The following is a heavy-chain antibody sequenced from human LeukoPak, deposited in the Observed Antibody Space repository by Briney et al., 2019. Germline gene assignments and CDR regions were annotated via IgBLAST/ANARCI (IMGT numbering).Heavy chain of an antibody. V-gene: IGHV3-23*01. CDR2: ITGSSDST. CDR1: GFTFTSYA. CDR3: AKADIVGATFDY. J-gene: IGHJ4*02. Sequence: GGSLRLSCAASGFTFTSYAMTWVRQAPGKGLEWVSSITGSSDSTYYADSVKGRFTISRDNSKNTLYLQMNSLRAEDTAVYYCAKADIVGATFDYWGQGTLVTVSS. D-gene: IGHD1-26*01.